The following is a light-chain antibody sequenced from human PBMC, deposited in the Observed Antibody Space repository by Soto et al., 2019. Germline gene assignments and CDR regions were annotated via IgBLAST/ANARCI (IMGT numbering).Light chain of an antibody. J-gene: IGKJ1*01. V-gene: IGKV3-20*01. Sequence: EIVMTQSPATPSVSPGERATLSCRASQSVSSDLAWYHQKPGQPPRLLIYGASTRATGIPARFSGSGSGTDFTLTISRLEPEDFAVYYCQQYGSSPTTFGQGTKVDIK. CDR1: QSVSSD. CDR3: QQYGSSPTT. CDR2: GAS.